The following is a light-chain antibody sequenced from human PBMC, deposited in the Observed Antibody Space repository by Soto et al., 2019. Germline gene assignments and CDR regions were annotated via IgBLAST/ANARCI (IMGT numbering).Light chain of an antibody. V-gene: IGLV1-51*02. CDR1: GSDVGNNY. Sequence: QSVLTQPPSVSAAPGQKVTISCSGSGSDVGNNYVSWYQQHPGTAPKLLIYEDNKRPSGIPDRFSGSKSGTSATLGITGLQTGDEADHYCGTWDATLTVRVFGGGTKLTVL. CDR2: EDN. CDR3: GTWDATLTVRV. J-gene: IGLJ3*02.